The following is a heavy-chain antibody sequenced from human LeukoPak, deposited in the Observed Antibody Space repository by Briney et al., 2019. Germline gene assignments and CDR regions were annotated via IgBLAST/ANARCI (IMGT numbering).Heavy chain of an antibody. CDR1: GGSFSGYY. D-gene: IGHD6-13*01. J-gene: IGHJ5*02. CDR3: ARKEGGQLVNTRRWFDP. V-gene: IGHV4-34*01. Sequence: SETLSLTCAVYGGSFSGYYWSWIRQPPGKGLEWIGEINHSGSTNYNPSLRSRVTISVDTSKNQFSLKLRSVTAADTAVYYCARKEGGQLVNTRRWFDPWGQGTLVTVSS. CDR2: INHSGST.